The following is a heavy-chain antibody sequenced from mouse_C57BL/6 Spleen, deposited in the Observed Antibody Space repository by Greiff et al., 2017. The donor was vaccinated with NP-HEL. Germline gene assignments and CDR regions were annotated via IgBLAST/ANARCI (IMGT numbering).Heavy chain of an antibody. CDR3: ARDDDYDETSYAMDY. J-gene: IGHJ4*01. Sequence: EVKLVESGGGLVKPGGSLKLSCAASGFTFSIYAMSWVRQTPAKRLEWVATISDGGSYTFYPDNVKGRFTISIANAKNNLYLQMSHLKSEDTAMYYCARDDDYDETSYAMDYWGQGTSVTVSS. D-gene: IGHD2-4*01. CDR2: ISDGGSYT. CDR1: GFTFSIYA. V-gene: IGHV5-4*01.